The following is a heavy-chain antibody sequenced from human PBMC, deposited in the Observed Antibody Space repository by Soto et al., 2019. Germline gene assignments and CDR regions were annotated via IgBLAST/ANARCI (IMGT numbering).Heavy chain of an antibody. CDR2: ISAYNGNT. CDR3: ARLGSGYCSSTSCYARWFDP. CDR1: GYTFTSYG. J-gene: IGHJ5*02. Sequence: QVQLVQSGAEVKKPGASVKVSCKASGYTFTSYGISWVRQAPGQGLEWMGWISAYNGNTNYAQKLQGRVTMTTDTAXXTXYXXRRSLRSDDTAVDYCARLGSGYCSSTSCYARWFDPWGQGTLVTVSS. V-gene: IGHV1-18*01. D-gene: IGHD2-2*01.